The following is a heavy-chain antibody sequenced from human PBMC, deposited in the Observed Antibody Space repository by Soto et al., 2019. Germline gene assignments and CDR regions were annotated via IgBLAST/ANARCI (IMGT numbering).Heavy chain of an antibody. Sequence: ASVKVSCKASGYNFTTYAVNWVRQAPGQGLEWMGWISAHNGNTNYAEKIQDRVTMTTDTSTTTAYMELRSLRSDDTAVYYCASTPEGYCSSSSCPFDSWGQGTLVTVSS. D-gene: IGHD2-2*01. CDR2: ISAHNGNT. J-gene: IGHJ4*02. CDR1: GYNFTTYA. CDR3: ASTPEGYCSSSSCPFDS. V-gene: IGHV1-18*04.